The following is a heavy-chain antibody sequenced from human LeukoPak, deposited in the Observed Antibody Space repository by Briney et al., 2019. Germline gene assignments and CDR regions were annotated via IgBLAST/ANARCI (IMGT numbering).Heavy chain of an antibody. CDR1: GITISSAW. Sequence: GGSLRLSCEASGITISSAWMSWVRQPPGKGLEYVARIKSESDGGTTDHAAPVKGRFTISRDDSKNTLHLQMNSLTIEDTAVYYCTTPPDWGQGTLVTVSP. J-gene: IGHJ4*02. V-gene: IGHV3-15*01. CDR2: IKSESDGGTT. CDR3: TTPPD.